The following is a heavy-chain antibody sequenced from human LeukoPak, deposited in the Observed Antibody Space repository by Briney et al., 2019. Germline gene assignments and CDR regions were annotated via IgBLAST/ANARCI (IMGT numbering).Heavy chain of an antibody. J-gene: IGHJ4*02. CDR3: ARDPSNTSGWSPYFDY. V-gene: IGHV1-18*04. D-gene: IGHD6-13*01. Sequence: ASVIVSCKASGYTYTNHGITWVRQAPGQGLELGGWISAYNRDTRYAQSFQGRVTLITESSTYTAYMELRSLTSDDTAVYYCARDPSNTSGWSPYFDYWGQGTLVTVSA. CDR1: GYTYTNHG. CDR2: ISAYNRDT.